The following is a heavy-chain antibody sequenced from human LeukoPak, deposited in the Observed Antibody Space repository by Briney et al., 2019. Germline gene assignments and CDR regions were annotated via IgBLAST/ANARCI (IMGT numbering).Heavy chain of an antibody. D-gene: IGHD3-22*01. V-gene: IGHV4-39*07. CDR1: GGSISSTNYF. CDR3: ASGSSGPIIYFDY. Sequence: SETLSLTCSVSGGSISSTNYFWGWIRQPPGQGLEWIGSIFYSGSTYYNPSLKGRVTISADTSKNQFSLKLSSVAAADTAVYYCASGSSGPIIYFDYWGQGTLVTVSS. J-gene: IGHJ4*02. CDR2: IFYSGST.